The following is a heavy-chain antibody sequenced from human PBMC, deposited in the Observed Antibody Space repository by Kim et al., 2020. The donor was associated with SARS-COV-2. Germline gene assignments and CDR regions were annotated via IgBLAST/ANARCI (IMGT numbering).Heavy chain of an antibody. CDR2: ISSSSSYI. D-gene: IGHD6-13*01. CDR1: GFTFSSYS. V-gene: IGHV3-21*01. Sequence: GGSLRLSCAASGFTFSSYSMNWVRQAPGKGLEWVSSISSSSSYIYYADSVKGRFTISRDNAKNSLYLQMNSLRAEDTAVYYCASDSGYSSSWTAGGGYYFDFWGRGTLVTVSS. J-gene: IGHJ4*02. CDR3: ASDSGYSSSWTAGGGYYFDF.